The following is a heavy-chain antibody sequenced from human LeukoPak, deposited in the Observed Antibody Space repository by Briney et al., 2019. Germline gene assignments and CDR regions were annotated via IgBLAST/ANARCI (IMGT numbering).Heavy chain of an antibody. CDR1: GFTFSSYA. CDR3: ARYIAVAEAFDY. CDR2: ISYDGSNK. D-gene: IGHD6-19*01. J-gene: IGHJ4*02. V-gene: IGHV3-30-3*01. Sequence: PGGSLRLSCAASGFTFSSYAMHWVRQAPVKGLERVAVISYDGSNKYYADSVKGRFTISRDNSKNTLYLQMNSLRAEDTAVYYCARYIAVAEAFDYWGQGTLVTVSS.